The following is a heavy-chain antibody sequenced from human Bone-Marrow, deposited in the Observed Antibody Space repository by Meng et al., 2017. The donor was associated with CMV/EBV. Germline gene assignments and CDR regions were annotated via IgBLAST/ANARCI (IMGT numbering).Heavy chain of an antibody. D-gene: IGHD2-2*01. CDR2: INPNSGGT. CDR1: GYTFTGYY. J-gene: IGHJ5*02. Sequence: ASVKVSCKASGYTFTGYYMHWVRQAPGQGLEWMGWINPNSGGTNYAQKFQGRVTMTRDTSISTAYMELSRLRSDDTAVYYCARDLLDCSSTSCQAAFDPWGQGNRVNGAS. CDR3: ARDLLDCSSTSCQAAFDP. V-gene: IGHV1-2*02.